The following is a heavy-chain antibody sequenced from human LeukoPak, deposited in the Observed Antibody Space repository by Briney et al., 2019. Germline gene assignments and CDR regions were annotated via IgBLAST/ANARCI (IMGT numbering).Heavy chain of an antibody. CDR3: AGALYYDFWSGYWCVY. CDR2: IIPIFGTA. J-gene: IGHJ4*02. Sequence: GSSLKVSCKASGGTFSSYAISWVRQAPGQGREWKGGIIPIFGTANYAQKFQGRVTITADESKSTAYMELSSLRSEDTAVYYCAGALYYDFWSGYWCVYSGQGRLVTVSS. CDR1: GGTFSSYA. D-gene: IGHD3-3*01. V-gene: IGHV1-69*01.